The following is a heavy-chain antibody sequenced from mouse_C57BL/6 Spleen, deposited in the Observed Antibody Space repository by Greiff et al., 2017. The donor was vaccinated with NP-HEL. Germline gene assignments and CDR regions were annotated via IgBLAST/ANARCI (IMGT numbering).Heavy chain of an antibody. Sequence: QVQLQQSGAELAKPGASVKLSCKASGYTFTSYWMHWVKQRPGQGLAWIGYINPSSGYTKYNQKFKDKATLTADKSSSTAYMQLSSLTYEDSAVYYCAREEFDYDPWFAYWGQGTLVTVSA. CDR2: INPSSGYT. CDR1: GYTFTSYW. V-gene: IGHV1-7*01. D-gene: IGHD2-4*01. J-gene: IGHJ3*01. CDR3: AREEFDYDPWFAY.